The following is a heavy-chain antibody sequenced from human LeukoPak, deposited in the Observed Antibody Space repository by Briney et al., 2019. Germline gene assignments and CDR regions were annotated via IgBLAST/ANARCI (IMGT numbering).Heavy chain of an antibody. V-gene: IGHV4-39*01. CDR3: ARHPSVTTCCGNWFDP. CDR1: GGSISSRSYY. Sequence: SETLSLTCTVSGGSISSRSYYWGWIRQPPGKGLEWIGSIYYSGSTYYNPSLKSRVAISVDTSKNQFSLKLSSVTAADTAVYYCARHPSVTTCCGNWFDPWGQGTLVTVSS. J-gene: IGHJ5*02. CDR2: IYYSGST. D-gene: IGHD4-17*01.